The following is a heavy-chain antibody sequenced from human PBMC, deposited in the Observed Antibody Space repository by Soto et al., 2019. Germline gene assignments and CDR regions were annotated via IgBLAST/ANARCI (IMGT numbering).Heavy chain of an antibody. CDR3: ARDTGRASADL. CDR1: GFTFSYYE. J-gene: IGHJ5*02. V-gene: IGHV3-48*03. CDR2: ISHTDRLT. D-gene: IGHD6-13*01. Sequence: EVQLAESGGDLVQPGGSLRLSCVGSGFTFSYYEMNWVRQAPRKGLERVAFISHTDRLTHYPDSVKGRFTISRDNAQNSLYLEMTSLRVEDTGVYYCARDTGRASADLWGQGTLVTVSS.